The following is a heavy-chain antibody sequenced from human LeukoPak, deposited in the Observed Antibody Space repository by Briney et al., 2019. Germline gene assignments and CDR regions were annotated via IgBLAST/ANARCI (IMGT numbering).Heavy chain of an antibody. Sequence: PGGSLRLSCEASGFTFSSYGMHWVRQAPGKGLEWVAVISYDGSNKYYADSVKGRFTISRDNSKNTLYLQMNSLRAEDTAVYYCAKFQVYGSGSYPVDYWGQGTLVTVSS. CDR1: GFTFSSYG. D-gene: IGHD3-10*01. J-gene: IGHJ4*02. CDR2: ISYDGSNK. V-gene: IGHV3-30*18. CDR3: AKFQVYGSGSYPVDY.